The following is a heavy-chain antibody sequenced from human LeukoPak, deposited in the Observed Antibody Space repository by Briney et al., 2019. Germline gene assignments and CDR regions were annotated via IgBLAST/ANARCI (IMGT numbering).Heavy chain of an antibody. V-gene: IGHV4-34*01. D-gene: IGHD2-2*02. CDR1: GGSFSGYY. Sequence: PSETLSLTCAVYGGSFSGYYWSWIRQPPGKGLEWIGEINHSGSTNYNPSLKSRVTISVDTSKNQFSLKLSSVTAADTAVYYCARARPCSSTSCYTREGRPRGFVYYYGMDVWGQGTTVTVSS. J-gene: IGHJ6*02. CDR3: ARARPCSSTSCYTREGRPRGFVYYYGMDV. CDR2: INHSGST.